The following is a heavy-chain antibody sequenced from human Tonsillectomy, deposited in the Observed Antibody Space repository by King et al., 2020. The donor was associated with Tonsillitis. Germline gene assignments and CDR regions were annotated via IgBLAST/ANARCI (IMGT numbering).Heavy chain of an antibody. CDR2: FKHRETT. CDR3: ARTGTGYPYYFDY. D-gene: IGHD3-9*01. J-gene: IGHJ4*02. V-gene: IGHV4-59*01. Sequence: QLQESGPGLVKPSETLSLTCTVSGASITPYFWSWVRQPPGKGLERIAYFKHRETTSYNPSLRSRVTISVDTSKNQFSLSLTSVTAADTAVYHCARTGTGYPYYFDYWGRGTLVSVSS. CDR1: GASITPYF.